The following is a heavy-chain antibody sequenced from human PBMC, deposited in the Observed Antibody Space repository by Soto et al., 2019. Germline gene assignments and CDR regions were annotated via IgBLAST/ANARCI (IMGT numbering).Heavy chain of an antibody. V-gene: IGHV1-69*13. J-gene: IGHJ6*02. CDR2: IIPIFGTA. D-gene: IGHD3-10*01. CDR3: ARGYYGSGTFTPAAPPYYYYGMDV. CDR1: GGTFSSYA. Sequence: SVKVSCKASGGTFSSYAISWVRQAPGRGLEWMGGIIPIFGTANYAQKFQGRVTITADESTSTAYMELSSLRSEDTAVYYCARGYYGSGTFTPAAPPYYYYGMDVWGQGTTVTVSS.